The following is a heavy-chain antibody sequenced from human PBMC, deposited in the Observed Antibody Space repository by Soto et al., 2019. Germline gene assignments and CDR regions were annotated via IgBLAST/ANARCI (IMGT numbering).Heavy chain of an antibody. Sequence: SLRLSCAASGFSFSNYAIHWVRQAPGKGLEWVAVISSDGSNKYYADSVKGRFTISRDTSENTLYLQMNSLRAEDTAVYYCAREIGRYYDSSGFYSLGYWGQGTLVTVSS. CDR1: GFSFSNYA. CDR3: AREIGRYYDSSGFYSLGY. V-gene: IGHV3-30-3*01. J-gene: IGHJ4*02. CDR2: ISSDGSNK. D-gene: IGHD3-22*01.